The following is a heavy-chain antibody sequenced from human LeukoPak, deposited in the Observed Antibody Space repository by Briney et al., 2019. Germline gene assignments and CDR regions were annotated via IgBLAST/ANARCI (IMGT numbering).Heavy chain of an antibody. Sequence: PGGSLRLSCAASGFTVSSNYMSWVRQAAGMGLEWVSVIYSGGTTYYADSVKGRFTISRDNSKNMLYLQMNSLRAEDTAVYYCAREPGTDYRKYYFDYWGQGTLVTVSS. J-gene: IGHJ4*02. D-gene: IGHD3/OR15-3a*01. V-gene: IGHV3-53*01. CDR1: GFTVSSNY. CDR3: AREPGTDYRKYYFDY. CDR2: IYSGGTT.